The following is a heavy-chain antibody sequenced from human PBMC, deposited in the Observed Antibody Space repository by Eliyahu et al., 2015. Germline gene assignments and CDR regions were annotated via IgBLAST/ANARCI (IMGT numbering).Heavy chain of an antibody. CDR2: VHHSGST. V-gene: IGHV4-61*01. J-gene: IGHJ5*02. D-gene: IGHD6-13*01. CDR3: AREGGGSWYKEAQKPSNWFDP. Sequence: QVQLQESGPGLVKPSETLSLTCTVXGDSVSXXTYYXRXIRQPPGKGLEWIGYVHHSGSTNYNPSLKSRVIISLDTSKNQFSLNLSSVTAADTAVYYCAREGGGSWYKEAQKPSNWFDPWGQGTLVTVSS. CDR1: GDSVSXXTYY.